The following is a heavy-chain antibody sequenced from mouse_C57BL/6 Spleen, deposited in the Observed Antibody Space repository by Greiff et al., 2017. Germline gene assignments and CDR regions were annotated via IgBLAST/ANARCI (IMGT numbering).Heavy chain of an antibody. CDR2: IWSGGST. CDR3: ASPYYEGFAY. D-gene: IGHD1-1*02. V-gene: IGHV2-2*01. CDR1: GFSLTSYG. J-gene: IGHJ3*01. Sequence: VQLQQSGPGLVQPSQSLSITCTVSGFSLTSYGVHWVRQSPGKGLEWLGVIWSGGSTDYNAAFISRLSISKDNSKSQVFFKMNSLQADATAIYYCASPYYEGFAYWGQGTLVTVSA.